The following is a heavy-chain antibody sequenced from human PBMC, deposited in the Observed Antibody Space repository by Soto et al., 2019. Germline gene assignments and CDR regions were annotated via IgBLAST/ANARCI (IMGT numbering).Heavy chain of an antibody. D-gene: IGHD4-4*01. CDR3: ARDAYSNYVVVAGYYYYGMDV. CDR1: GFTFSDYY. Sequence: TGGSLRLSCAASGFTFSDYYMSWIRQAPGKWLEWVSYISSSSSYTNYADSVKGRFTISRDNAKNSLYLQMNSLRAEDTAVYYCARDAYSNYVVVAGYYYYGMDVWGQGXTVTVYS. J-gene: IGHJ6*02. CDR2: ISSSSSYT. V-gene: IGHV3-11*06.